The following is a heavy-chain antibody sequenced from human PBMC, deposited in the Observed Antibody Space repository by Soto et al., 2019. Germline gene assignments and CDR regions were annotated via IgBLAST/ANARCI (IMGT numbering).Heavy chain of an antibody. Sequence: PSETLSLTCAASASSNSSGGYSWSCIRQPPGKGLAWIGYIYQGSSTYYNPSLKSRVTISVHRSSNQFSLNLSSVTAADTAVSFCATQSYSSGAASYYSARDVCQQRNTVIVSS. J-gene: IGHJ6*01. V-gene: IGHV4-30-2*01. D-gene: IGHD4-4*01. CDR1: ASSNSSGGYS. CDR3: ATQSYSSGAASYYSARDV. CDR2: IYQGSST.